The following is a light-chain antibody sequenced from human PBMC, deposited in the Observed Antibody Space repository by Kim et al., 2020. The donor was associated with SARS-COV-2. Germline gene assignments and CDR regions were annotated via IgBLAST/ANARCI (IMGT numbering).Light chain of an antibody. CDR3: QVWNRNSDEVV. J-gene: IGLJ2*01. Sequence: AQGQRIRSRGGGDKSGDKRGHRYQQGPAQASVMVIFNDGDRRSGIPERCSGTNYGNTATMTSGGVEDEDEADYYGQVWNRNSDEVVFGAGTKLTVL. CDR1: KSGDKR. CDR2: NDG. V-gene: IGLV3-21*02.